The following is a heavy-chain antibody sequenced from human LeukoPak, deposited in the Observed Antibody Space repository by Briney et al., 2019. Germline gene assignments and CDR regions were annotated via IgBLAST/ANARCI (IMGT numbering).Heavy chain of an antibody. CDR2: IYYSGST. V-gene: IGHV4-39*07. CDR1: GGSISSSSYY. Sequence: PSETLSLTCTVSGGSISSSSYYWGWIRQPPGKGLEWIGSIYYSGSTYYNPSLKSRVTISVDTSKNQFSRKLSSVTAADTAVYYCARDVGYQDSNTYAEYFQHWGQGTLVTVSA. CDR3: ARDVGYQDSNTYAEYFQH. J-gene: IGHJ1*01. D-gene: IGHD2/OR15-2a*01.